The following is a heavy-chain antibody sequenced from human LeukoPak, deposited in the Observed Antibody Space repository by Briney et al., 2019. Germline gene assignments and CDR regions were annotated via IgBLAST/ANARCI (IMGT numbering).Heavy chain of an antibody. J-gene: IGHJ4*02. CDR3: AKWAGVMTYSRNFSGPLDH. D-gene: IGHD5-18*01. CDR1: GFTFSAYA. CDR2: ISASGSST. Sequence: GGSLRLSCAASGFTFSAYALSWVRQAPGKGLEWGSSISASGSSTYYAGSVKGRVTISGDNSENVLFLQMNSLRAEDTALYYCAKWAGVMTYSRNFSGPLDHWGRGTLVTVSS. V-gene: IGHV3-23*01.